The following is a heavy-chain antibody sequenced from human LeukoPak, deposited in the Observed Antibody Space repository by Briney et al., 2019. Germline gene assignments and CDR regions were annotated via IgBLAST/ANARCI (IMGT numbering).Heavy chain of an antibody. CDR1: GGSISSSSYY. CDR3: ARAVSGRFDY. D-gene: IGHD6-19*01. Sequence: SETLSLTCTVSGGSISSSSYYWGWIRQPPGKGLEWIGSIYYSGSTYYNPSLKSRVTISVDTSKNRFSLRLSSVTAADTAIYYCARAVSGRFDYWGQGTLVTVSS. V-gene: IGHV4-39*01. J-gene: IGHJ4*02. CDR2: IYYSGST.